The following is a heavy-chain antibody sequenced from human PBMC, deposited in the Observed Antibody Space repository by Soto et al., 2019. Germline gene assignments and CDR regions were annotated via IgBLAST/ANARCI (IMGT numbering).Heavy chain of an antibody. CDR2: ISYDGSNK. D-gene: IGHD3-10*01. CDR3: ARVDYYGSGSYEGPSDY. J-gene: IGHJ4*02. Sequence: GGSLRLSCAASGFTFSSYAMHWVRQAPGKGLEWVAVISYDGSNKYYADSVKGRFTISRDNSKNTLYLQMNSLRAEDTAVYYCARVDYYGSGSYEGPSDYWGQGTLVTVSS. V-gene: IGHV3-30-3*01. CDR1: GFTFSSYA.